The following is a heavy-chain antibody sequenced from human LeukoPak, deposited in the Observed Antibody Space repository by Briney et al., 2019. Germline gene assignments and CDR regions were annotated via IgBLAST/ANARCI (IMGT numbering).Heavy chain of an antibody. Sequence: PSETLSLTCAVYGGSISSGGYSWSWIRQPPGKGLEWIGYIYHSGSTYYNPSLKSRVTISVDRSKNQFSLKLSSVTAADTAVYYCARGRAAAGTFDYWGQGTLVTVSS. J-gene: IGHJ4*02. CDR2: IYHSGST. CDR1: GGSISSGGYS. CDR3: ARGRAAAGTFDY. D-gene: IGHD6-13*01. V-gene: IGHV4-30-2*01.